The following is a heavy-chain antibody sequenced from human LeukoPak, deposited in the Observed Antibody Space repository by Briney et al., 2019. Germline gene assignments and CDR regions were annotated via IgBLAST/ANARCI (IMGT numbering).Heavy chain of an antibody. J-gene: IGHJ5*01. CDR1: GFTFSSYW. CDR3: ARGGSSSWYGS. Sequence: GGSLRLSCAASGFTFSSYWMHWVRQGPGKGLVWVSRINSDGSTTSHADSVKGRFTISRDNAKNTLFLQMNSLRAEDTAVYYCARGGSSSWYGSWGQGTLVTVSS. D-gene: IGHD6-13*01. V-gene: IGHV3-74*01. CDR2: INSDGSTT.